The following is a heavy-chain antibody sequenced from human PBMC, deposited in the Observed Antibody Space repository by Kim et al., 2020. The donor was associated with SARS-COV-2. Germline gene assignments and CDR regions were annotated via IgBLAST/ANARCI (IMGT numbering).Heavy chain of an antibody. CDR2: ISYDGSNK. D-gene: IGHD2-15*01. CDR1: GFTFSSYG. Sequence: GGSLRLSCAASGFTFSSYGMHWVRQAPGKGLEWVAVISYDGSNKYYADSVKGRFTISRDNSKNTLYLQMNSLRAEDTAVYYCAKELDIVVVVAATRYYYYGMDVWGQGTTVTVSS. J-gene: IGHJ6*02. CDR3: AKELDIVVVVAATRYYYYGMDV. V-gene: IGHV3-30*18.